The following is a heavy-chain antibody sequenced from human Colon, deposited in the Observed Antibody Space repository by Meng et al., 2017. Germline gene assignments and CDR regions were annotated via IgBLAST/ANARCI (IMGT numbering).Heavy chain of an antibody. J-gene: IGHJ4*02. D-gene: IGHD5-24*01. CDR2: INLDGSGV. CDR3: ATDLPQTIRGWGY. Sequence: GGSLRPSGAAGGFTFRSYWLSWVRQAPGKGLEWVASINLDGSGVYSVESVKGRFTISRDTAKNSLSLQMNGLRAEDTALYYCATDLPQTIRGWGYWGQGTLVTVSS. V-gene: IGHV3-7*01. CDR1: GFTFRSYW.